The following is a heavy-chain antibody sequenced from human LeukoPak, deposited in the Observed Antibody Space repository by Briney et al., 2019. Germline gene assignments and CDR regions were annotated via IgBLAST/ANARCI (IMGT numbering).Heavy chain of an antibody. Sequence: ASVKVSCKASGYTFTSYGISWVRQAPGQGLEWMGWISACNGNTNYAQKLQGRVTMTTDTSTSTAYMELRSLRSDDTAVYYCARDRYDILTGYPPYYFDYWGQGTLVTVSS. D-gene: IGHD3-9*01. J-gene: IGHJ4*02. CDR1: GYTFTSYG. CDR3: ARDRYDILTGYPPYYFDY. CDR2: ISACNGNT. V-gene: IGHV1-18*04.